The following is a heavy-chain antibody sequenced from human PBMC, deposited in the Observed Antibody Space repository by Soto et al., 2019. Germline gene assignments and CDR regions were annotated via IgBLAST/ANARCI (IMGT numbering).Heavy chain of an antibody. CDR1: GGSSSRYY. V-gene: IGHV4-59*01. J-gene: IGHJ4*02. Sequence: SVTLSLTRTVGGGSSSRYYWCWIRKPPGKGLGWIGYIYYSGSTNYNPSLKSRVTISVDTSKNQFSLKLSSVTAADTAVYYCARDRDGDLYFDYWGQGTLVTVSS. D-gene: IGHD4-17*01. CDR3: ARDRDGDLYFDY. CDR2: IYYSGST.